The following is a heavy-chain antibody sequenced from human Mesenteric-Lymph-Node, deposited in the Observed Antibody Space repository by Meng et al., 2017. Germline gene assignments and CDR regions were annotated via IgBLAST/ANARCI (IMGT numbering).Heavy chain of an antibody. CDR2: ISGTAGDT. CDR1: GSTFSSHA. V-gene: IGHV3-13*01. J-gene: IGHJ3*02. D-gene: IGHD3-22*01. Sequence: GGSLRLSCAASGSTFSSHAMSWVRQVPGKGLEWVSAISGTAGDTYYPGYVKDRFTISRENAKNSLYLQMNSLRAGDTAVYCCARAARDYDSSGYYDNRGDDAFDIWGQGTMVTVSS. CDR3: ARAARDYDSSGYYDNRGDDAFDI.